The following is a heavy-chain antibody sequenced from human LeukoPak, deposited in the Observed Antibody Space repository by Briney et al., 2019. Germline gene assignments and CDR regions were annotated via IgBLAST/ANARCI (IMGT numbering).Heavy chain of an antibody. J-gene: IGHJ4*02. D-gene: IGHD5-12*01. CDR1: GFTFSTYW. Sequence: GGSLRLSCAASGFTFSTYWMSWVRQAPGKGLEWVANMKQGGSVKNYVDSVKGRFTISRDNAKNSLYLQMNSLRADDTAMYYCVRGGYGPDYWGQGTLVTVSS. CDR3: VRGGYGPDY. CDR2: MKQGGSVK. V-gene: IGHV3-7*03.